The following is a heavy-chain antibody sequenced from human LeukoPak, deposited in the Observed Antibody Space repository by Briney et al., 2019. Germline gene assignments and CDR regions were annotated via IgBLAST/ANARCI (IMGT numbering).Heavy chain of an antibody. CDR2: IYYSGST. CDR1: GGSISSYY. J-gene: IGHJ4*02. V-gene: IGHV4-59*08. CDR3: ARHQGNGYPRLIYFDY. Sequence: SETLSLTCTVSGGSISSYYWSWIRQPPRKGLGWIGYIYYSGSTNYNPSLKSRVTISVDTSKNQFSLKLSSVTAADTAVYYCARHQGNGYPRLIYFDYWGQGTLVTVSS. D-gene: IGHD5-24*01.